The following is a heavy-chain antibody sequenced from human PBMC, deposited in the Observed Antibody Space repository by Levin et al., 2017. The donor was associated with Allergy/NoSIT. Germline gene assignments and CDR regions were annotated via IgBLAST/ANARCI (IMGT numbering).Heavy chain of an antibody. J-gene: IGHJ4*02. V-gene: IGHV3-23*01. CDR3: AKHLRDSSGYYRYFDY. CDR2: ISGSGGST. D-gene: IGHD3-22*01. Sequence: ETLSLTCAASGFTFSSYAMSWVRQAPGKGLEWVSAISGSGGSTYYADSVKGRFTISRDNSKNTLYLQMNSLRAEDTAVYYCAKHLRDSSGYYRYFDYWGQGTLVTVSS. CDR1: GFTFSSYA.